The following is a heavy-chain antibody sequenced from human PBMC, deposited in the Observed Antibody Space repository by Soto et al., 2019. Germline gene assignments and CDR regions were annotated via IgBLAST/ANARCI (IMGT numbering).Heavy chain of an antibody. D-gene: IGHD1-26*01. CDR1: GFTFSSYW. CDR2: INRDGSTT. CDR3: ARVATGSYNWFDP. V-gene: IGHV3-74*01. Sequence: GSLRLSCAASGFTFSSYWMHWVRQAPGKGLVWVSRINRDGSTTTYADSVKGRFTISRDNAKNTLYLQMNSLRADDTAVYYCARVATGSYNWFDPWGQGTLVTVSS. J-gene: IGHJ5*02.